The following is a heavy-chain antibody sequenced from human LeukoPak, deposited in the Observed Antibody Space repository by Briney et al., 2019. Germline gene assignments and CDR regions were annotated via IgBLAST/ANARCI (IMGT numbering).Heavy chain of an antibody. V-gene: IGHV3-49*03. Sequence: GGSLRLSCTASGFTFGDYAMSWIRQAPGKGLEWVGFIRSKAYGETADYAASVKGRFTISRGDSKAIAYLQMNSLKTEDTAVYHCTRDRGAYNLYDYWGQGTLVTVSS. CDR3: TRDRGAYNLYDY. CDR1: GFTFGDYA. D-gene: IGHD1-1*01. J-gene: IGHJ4*02. CDR2: IRSKAYGETA.